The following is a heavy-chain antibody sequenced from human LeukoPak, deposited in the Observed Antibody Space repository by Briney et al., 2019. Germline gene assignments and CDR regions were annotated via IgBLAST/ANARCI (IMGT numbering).Heavy chain of an antibody. CDR1: GGSISSGSYY. CDR2: FYYSGST. CDR3: ARTPYGDYGWLFDY. D-gene: IGHD4-17*01. V-gene: IGHV4-39*07. J-gene: IGHJ4*02. Sequence: SETLSLTCTVSGGSISSGSYYWGWIRQPPGKGLEWIGSFYYSGSTYYNPSLKSRVTISVDTSKNQFSLKLSSVTAADTAVYYCARTPYGDYGWLFDYWGQGTLVSVSS.